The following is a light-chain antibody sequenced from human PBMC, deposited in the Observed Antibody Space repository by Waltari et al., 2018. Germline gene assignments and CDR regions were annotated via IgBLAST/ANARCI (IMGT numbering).Light chain of an antibody. Sequence: EIVLTQSPGTLSLSPGERASLSCRASQSLSNNYVAWYQHKPGQAPRLLIYGASTRATDIPARFSGSGSGTEFTLTISSLQSEDFAVYYCHQYNDGPPFNFGPGTKLEIK. CDR3: HQYNDGPPFN. CDR2: GAS. V-gene: IGKV3-15*01. CDR1: QSLSNN. J-gene: IGKJ2*01.